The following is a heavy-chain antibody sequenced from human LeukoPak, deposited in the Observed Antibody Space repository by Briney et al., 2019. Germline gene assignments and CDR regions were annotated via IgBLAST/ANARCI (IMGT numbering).Heavy chain of an antibody. V-gene: IGHV4-34*01. CDR2: INHSGST. CDR1: GGSFSGYY. CDR3: ARGDLYYCDSSGPLDY. D-gene: IGHD3-22*01. J-gene: IGHJ4*02. Sequence: PSETLSLTCAVYGGSFSGYYWSWIRQPPGKGLEWIGEINHSGSTNYNPSLKSRVTISVDTSKNQFSLKLSSVTAADTAVHYCARGDLYYCDSSGPLDYWGQGTLVTVSS.